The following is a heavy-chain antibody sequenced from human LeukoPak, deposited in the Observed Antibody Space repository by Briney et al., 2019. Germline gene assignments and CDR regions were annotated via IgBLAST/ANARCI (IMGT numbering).Heavy chain of an antibody. V-gene: IGHV3-9*01. Sequence: GGSLRLSCAVSGFTFDEYAMHWVRQAPGKGLEWVSGINWNSDNIDYADSVKGRFTISRDNAKNSLFLQMNYLRPEDTALYYCAEESDSSGYYYFDYWGQGTLVTVSS. CDR1: GFTFDEYA. CDR3: AEESDSSGYYYFDY. J-gene: IGHJ4*02. CDR2: INWNSDNI. D-gene: IGHD3-22*01.